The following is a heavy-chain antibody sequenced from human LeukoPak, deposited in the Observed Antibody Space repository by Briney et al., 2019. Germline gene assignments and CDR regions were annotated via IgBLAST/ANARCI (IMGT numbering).Heavy chain of an antibody. Sequence: GRSLRLSCAASGFTFDDYAMHWVRQAPGKGLAWVSGISWNSGSIGYADSVKGRFTISRDNAKNSLYLQMNSLRAEDTALYYCAKDIAGAVAGNFDYWGQGTLVTVSS. J-gene: IGHJ4*02. V-gene: IGHV3-9*01. CDR1: GFTFDDYA. D-gene: IGHD6-19*01. CDR3: AKDIAGAVAGNFDY. CDR2: ISWNSGSI.